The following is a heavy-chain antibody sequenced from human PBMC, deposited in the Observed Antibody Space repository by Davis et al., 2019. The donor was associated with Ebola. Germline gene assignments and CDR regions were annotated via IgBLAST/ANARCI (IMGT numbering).Heavy chain of an antibody. CDR3: ARGIEYLPQAVNYYYYGMDV. Sequence: ASVKVSCKASGYTFTGYYMHWVRQATGQGLEWMGWMNPSSGNTGYAQKFQGRVTMTRDTSITTAYMELSSLRSEDTAVYYCARGIEYLPQAVNYYYYGMDVWGQGTTVTVSS. D-gene: IGHD2-2*01. CDR2: MNPSSGNT. V-gene: IGHV1-8*02. CDR1: GYTFTGYY. J-gene: IGHJ6*02.